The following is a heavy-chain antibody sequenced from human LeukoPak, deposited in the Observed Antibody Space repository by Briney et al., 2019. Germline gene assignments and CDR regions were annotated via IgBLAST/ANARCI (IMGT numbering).Heavy chain of an antibody. D-gene: IGHD4-23*01. J-gene: IGHJ5*02. CDR1: GHTFTAYF. Sequence: ASVKVSCKASGHTFTAYFIFWVRQAPGQGPEWMGWVNPNSGGTYYAQKFQGRVTMTRDTSISTAYMELSSLRPDDTAVYYCARDQGWGGGSHNWFDPWGQGTLVTVSS. CDR3: ARDQGWGGGSHNWFDP. V-gene: IGHV1-2*02. CDR2: VNPNSGGT.